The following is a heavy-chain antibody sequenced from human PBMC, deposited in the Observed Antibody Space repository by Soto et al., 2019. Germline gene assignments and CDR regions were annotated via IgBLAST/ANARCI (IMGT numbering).Heavy chain of an antibody. CDR2: ISGSGGST. Sequence: GGSLRLSCAASGFTFSSYAMSWVRQAPGKGLEWVSAISGSGGSTYYADSVKGRFTISRDNSKNTLYLQMNSLRAEDTAVYYCAKDHWPYPIFTRYYKDVYAFDIWGQGTMVTVSS. V-gene: IGHV3-23*01. CDR3: AKDHWPYPIFTRYYKDVYAFDI. CDR1: GFTFSSYA. J-gene: IGHJ3*02. D-gene: IGHD3-9*01.